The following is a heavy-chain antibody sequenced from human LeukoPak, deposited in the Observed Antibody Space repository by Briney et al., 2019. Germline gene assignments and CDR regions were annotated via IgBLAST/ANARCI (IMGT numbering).Heavy chain of an antibody. J-gene: IGHJ5*02. V-gene: IGHV4-59*01. CDR2: IYYSGNT. CDR1: GGSISSYY. CDR3: ARGGSGSRSNWFDP. Sequence: SETLSLTCTVSGGSISSYYWSWIRQPPGKGLEWIAYIYYSGNTNYNPSLKSRVTISVDTSKNQFSLKLSPVTAADTAVYYCARGGSGSRSNWFDPWGQGTLVTVSS. D-gene: IGHD3-10*01.